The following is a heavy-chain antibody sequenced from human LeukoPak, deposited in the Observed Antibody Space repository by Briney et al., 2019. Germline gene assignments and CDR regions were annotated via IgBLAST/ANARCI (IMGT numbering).Heavy chain of an antibody. D-gene: IGHD3-16*02. Sequence: SETLSLTCTVSGGSISSYYWSWIRQPAGKGLEWIGRIYTSGSTNYNPSLKSRVTMSVDTSKNQFSLKLSSVTAADTAVYYCASQGLRLGELSSPDAFDIWGQGTMVTVFS. J-gene: IGHJ3*02. CDR1: GGSISSYY. V-gene: IGHV4-4*07. CDR2: IYTSGST. CDR3: ASQGLRLGELSSPDAFDI.